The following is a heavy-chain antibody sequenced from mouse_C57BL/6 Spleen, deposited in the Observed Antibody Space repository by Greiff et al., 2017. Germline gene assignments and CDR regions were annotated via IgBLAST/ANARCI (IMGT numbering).Heavy chain of an antibody. J-gene: IGHJ4*01. CDR2: IYPGDGDT. CDR1: GYAFSSYW. V-gene: IGHV1-80*01. Sequence: QVQLQQSGAELVKPGASVKISCKASGYAFSSYWMNWVKQRTGKGLEWIGQIYPGDGDTNYNGKFKGKATLTADKSSSTAYMQLSSLTSEDSAVYFCARNPFRQLRLPYAMDYWGQGTSVTVSS. CDR3: ARNPFRQLRLPYAMDY. D-gene: IGHD3-2*02.